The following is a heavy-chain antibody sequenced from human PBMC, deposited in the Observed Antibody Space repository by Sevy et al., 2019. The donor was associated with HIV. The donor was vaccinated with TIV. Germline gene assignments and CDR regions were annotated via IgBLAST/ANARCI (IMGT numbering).Heavy chain of an antibody. Sequence: GGSLRLSCAASGFTFRDHAMHWVRQAPGKGLEWVTVISYDGSNKYYADSVKGRFTISRDTSKSTVSLQMDSLRAEDTAVYYCARDLYSGYANYYYYGMDVWGQGTTVTVSS. V-gene: IGHV3-30*04. CDR1: GFTFRDHA. J-gene: IGHJ6*02. D-gene: IGHD5-12*01. CDR3: ARDLYSGYANYYYYGMDV. CDR2: ISYDGSNK.